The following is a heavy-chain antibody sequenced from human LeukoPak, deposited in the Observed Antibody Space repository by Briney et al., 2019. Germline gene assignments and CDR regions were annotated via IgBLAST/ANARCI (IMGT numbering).Heavy chain of an antibody. D-gene: IGHD1-26*01. Sequence: GGSLRLSCAASGFTFSFYWMHWVRQAPGKGLVWVSRIHSDGSRTSYADSVKGRFTISRDNAKNTLYLQMNSLRAEDTAVYYCARESQIYRDAFDIWGQGTMVTVSS. CDR3: ARESQIYRDAFDI. CDR2: IHSDGSRT. J-gene: IGHJ3*02. V-gene: IGHV3-74*01. CDR1: GFTFSFYW.